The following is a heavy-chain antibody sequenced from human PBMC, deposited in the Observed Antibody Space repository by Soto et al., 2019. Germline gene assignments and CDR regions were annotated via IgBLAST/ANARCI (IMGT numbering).Heavy chain of an antibody. CDR2: MNPNSGNT. Sequence: GASVKVSCKASGYTFTSYDINWVRQATGQGLEWMGWMNPNSGNTGYAQKLQGRVTMTRDTSISTAYMEQSRLRSDNTAVYYSARVGEGSSSSPPYYYYGREVGGQGTTVTVPS. CDR3: ARVGEGSSSSPPYYYYGREV. J-gene: IGHJ6*02. CDR1: GYTFTSYD. V-gene: IGHV1-8*01. D-gene: IGHD6-6*01.